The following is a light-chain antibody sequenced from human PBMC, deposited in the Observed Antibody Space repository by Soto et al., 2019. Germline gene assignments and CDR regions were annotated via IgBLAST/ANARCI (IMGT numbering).Light chain of an antibody. CDR3: QHYNSYPIT. CDR2: KAS. Sequence: DIQMTQSPSTLSASVGDRVTITCRASQIISSWLAWYQQKPGKAPKLLIYKASSLESVVPSRFRGSGSGTEFTLTISSLQPDDFATYYCQHYNSYPITFGQGTRLEI. CDR1: QIISSW. J-gene: IGKJ5*01. V-gene: IGKV1-5*03.